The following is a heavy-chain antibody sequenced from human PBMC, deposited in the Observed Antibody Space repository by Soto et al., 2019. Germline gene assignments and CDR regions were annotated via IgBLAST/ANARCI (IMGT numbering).Heavy chain of an antibody. D-gene: IGHD3-22*01. CDR2: INPNSGGT. Sequence: ASVKVSCKASGYTFTDYYIHWVRQAPGQGLEWMGWINPNSGGTYYAQNFDDRVTLTRDTSINTAYMELSRLRSDDTAVYFCARDQGDSSGYYPPAFDIWGQGTMVTVSS. J-gene: IGHJ3*02. CDR3: ARDQGDSSGYYPPAFDI. V-gene: IGHV1-2*02. CDR1: GYTFTDYY.